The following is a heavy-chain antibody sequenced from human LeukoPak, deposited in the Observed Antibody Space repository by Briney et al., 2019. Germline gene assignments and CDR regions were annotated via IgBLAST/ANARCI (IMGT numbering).Heavy chain of an antibody. CDR1: GFTFSNAW. V-gene: IGHV3-66*01. CDR2: IYSGGIT. J-gene: IGHJ4*02. Sequence: PGGSLRLSCAASGFTFSNAWMSWVRQAPGKGLEWVSLIYSGGITYYADSVKGRFTISRDDSKNTLYLQMNSLRAEDTAVYYCARASGSYLRFDSWGQGILVTVSS. CDR3: ARASGSYLRFDS. D-gene: IGHD1-26*01.